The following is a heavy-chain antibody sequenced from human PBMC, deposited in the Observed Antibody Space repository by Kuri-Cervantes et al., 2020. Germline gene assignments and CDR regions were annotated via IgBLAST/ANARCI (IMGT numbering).Heavy chain of an antibody. Sequence: SETLSLTCAVYGGSFSGYYWSWIRQPPGTGLGWIGEIDHSANTNYNPSLESRVTISVDTSKNQFSLKLSSVTAADTAVYYCARLGSGWVQHWGQGTLVTVSS. D-gene: IGHD6-19*01. CDR1: GGSFSGYY. CDR2: IDHSANT. CDR3: ARLGSGWVQH. V-gene: IGHV4-34*01. J-gene: IGHJ1*01.